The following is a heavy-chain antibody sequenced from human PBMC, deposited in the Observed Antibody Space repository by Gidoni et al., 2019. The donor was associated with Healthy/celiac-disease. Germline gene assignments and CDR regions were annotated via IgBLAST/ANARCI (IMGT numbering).Heavy chain of an antibody. D-gene: IGHD3-10*01. Sequence: QVQLQESGPGLVTPSQTLSLTCTVSGGSISSGDYYWSWLRQPPGKGLEWIGYIYYSGSTYYNPSLKSRVTISVDTSKNQFSLKLSSVTAAYTAVYYCARASTIVRGVEGETKDYYYYYYMDVWGKGTTVTVSS. CDR3: ARASTIVRGVEGETKDYYYYYYMDV. J-gene: IGHJ6*03. V-gene: IGHV4-30-4*01. CDR1: GGSISSGDYY. CDR2: IYYSGST.